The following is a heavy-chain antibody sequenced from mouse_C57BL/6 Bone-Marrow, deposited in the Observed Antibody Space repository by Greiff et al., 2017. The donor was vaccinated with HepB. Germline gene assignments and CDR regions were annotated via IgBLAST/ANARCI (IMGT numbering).Heavy chain of an antibody. CDR3: ARDGGYYAY. CDR1: GFTFSSYA. J-gene: IGHJ3*01. Sequence: DVKLQESGGGLVKPGGSLKLSCAASGFTFSSYAMSWVRQTPEKRLEWVATISDGGSYTYYPDNVKGRFTISRDNAKNNLYLQMSHLKSEDTAMYYCARDGGYYAYWGQGTLVTVSA. CDR2: ISDGGSYT. V-gene: IGHV5-4*01. D-gene: IGHD3-2*02.